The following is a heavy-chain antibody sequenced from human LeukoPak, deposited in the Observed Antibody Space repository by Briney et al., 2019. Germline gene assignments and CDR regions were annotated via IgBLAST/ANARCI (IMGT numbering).Heavy chain of an antibody. J-gene: IGHJ3*02. CDR3: ARGVRKGVRGDSNDAFDI. D-gene: IGHD2-21*02. CDR2: ISAYNGNT. CDR1: GYTFTSYG. V-gene: IGHV1-18*01. Sequence: GASVKVSRKASGYTFTSYGISWVRQAPGQGLEWMGWISAYNGNTNYAQKLQGRVTMTTDTSTSTAYMELRSLRSDDTAVYYCARGVRKGVRGDSNDAFDIWGQGTMVTVSS.